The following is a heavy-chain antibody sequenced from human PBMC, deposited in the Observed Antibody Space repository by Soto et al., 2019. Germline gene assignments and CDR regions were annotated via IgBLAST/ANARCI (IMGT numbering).Heavy chain of an antibody. CDR3: ARQGSGRLGNFDY. CDR1: GGSISSYY. D-gene: IGHD6-25*01. J-gene: IGHJ4*02. Sequence: SETLSLTCTVPGGSISSYYWSWIRQPPGKGLEWIGYIYYSGSTNYNPSLKSRVTISVDTSKNQFSLKLSSVTAADTAVYYCARQGSGRLGNFDYWGQGTLVTVSS. V-gene: IGHV4-59*08. CDR2: IYYSGST.